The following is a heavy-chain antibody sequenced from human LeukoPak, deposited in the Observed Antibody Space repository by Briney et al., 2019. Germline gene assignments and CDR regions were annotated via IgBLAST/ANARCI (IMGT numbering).Heavy chain of an antibody. Sequence: GGSLRLSCAASGFTVSSNYMSWVRQAPGKGLGWVSVIYSGGSTYYADSVKGRFTISRDNSKNTLYLQMNSLRAEDTAVYYCARDRVSGGRPDYWAREPWSPSPQ. D-gene: IGHD2-15*01. J-gene: IGHJ4*02. CDR1: GFTVSSNY. V-gene: IGHV3-53*01. CDR2: IYSGGST. CDR3: ARDRVSGGRPDY.